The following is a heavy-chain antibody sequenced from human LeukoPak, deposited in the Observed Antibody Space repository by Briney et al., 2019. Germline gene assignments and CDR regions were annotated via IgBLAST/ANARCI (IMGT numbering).Heavy chain of an antibody. D-gene: IGHD5-24*01. CDR3: ASFSPRWLQLPEVFQH. CDR2: IYYSGST. CDR1: GGSISSYY. V-gene: IGHV4-59*01. J-gene: IGHJ1*01. Sequence: SETLSLTCTVSGGSISSYYWSWIRQPPGKGLEWIGYIYYSGSTNYNPSLKSRVTISVDTSKNQFSLKLSSVTAADTAVYYYASFSPRWLQLPEVFQHWGQGTLVTVSS.